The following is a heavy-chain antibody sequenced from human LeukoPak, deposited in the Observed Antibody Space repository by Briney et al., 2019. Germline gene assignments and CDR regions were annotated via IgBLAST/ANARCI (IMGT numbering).Heavy chain of an antibody. CDR3: ARPFWSGPSFQKSGMDV. J-gene: IGHJ6*02. Sequence: PGGSLRLSCAASGFTFSRYAMHWVRQAPGKGLEWVAVIWYDGSNKYYVDSVKGRFTISRDNSKNTLYLQMNSLRAEDTAVYYCARPFWSGPSFQKSGMDVWGQGTTVTVSS. CDR2: IWYDGSNK. CDR1: GFTFSRYA. V-gene: IGHV3-33*01. D-gene: IGHD3-3*01.